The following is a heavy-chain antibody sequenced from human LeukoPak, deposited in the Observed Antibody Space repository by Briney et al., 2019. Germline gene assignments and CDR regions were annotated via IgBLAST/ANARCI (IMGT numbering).Heavy chain of an antibody. CDR2: INSDGSST. D-gene: IGHD3-22*01. Sequence: PGGSLRLSCAASGFTFSSYWMHWVRQAPGKGLVWVSRINSDGSSTSYADSVKGRFTISRGNAKNTLYLQMNSLRAEDTAVYYCARVARGARWYYYDSSGFSLDYWGQGTLVTVSS. J-gene: IGHJ4*02. CDR3: ARVARGARWYYYDSSGFSLDY. V-gene: IGHV3-74*01. CDR1: GFTFSSYW.